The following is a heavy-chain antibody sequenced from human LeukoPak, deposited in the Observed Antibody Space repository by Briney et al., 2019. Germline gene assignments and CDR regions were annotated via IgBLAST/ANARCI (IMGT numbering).Heavy chain of an antibody. CDR3: ARAGIQLWFDY. CDR2: INPRGGST. D-gene: IGHD5-18*01. Sequence: ASVKVSCKASGYIFTTYYMHWMRQAPGQGPEWMGIINPRGGSTDYAQKFQDRVTMTTDTSTSTAYMELRSLRSDDTAVYYCARAGIQLWFDYWGQGTLVTVSS. V-gene: IGHV1-46*01. J-gene: IGHJ4*02. CDR1: GYIFTTYY.